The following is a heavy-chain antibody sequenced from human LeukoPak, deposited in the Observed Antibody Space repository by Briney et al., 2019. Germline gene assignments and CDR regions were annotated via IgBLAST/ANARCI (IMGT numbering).Heavy chain of an antibody. V-gene: IGHV1-24*01. CDR2: FDPEDGET. CDR1: GYTLTELS. Sequence: ASVKVSCKVSGYTLTELSMHWVRQAPGKGLEWMGGFDPEDGETIYAQKFQGRVTMTEDTSTDTAYMELSSLRSEDTAVYYCATMRVGPTMVRGVIITSDYWGQGTLVTVSS. CDR3: ATMRVGPTMVRGVIITSDY. J-gene: IGHJ4*02. D-gene: IGHD3-10*01.